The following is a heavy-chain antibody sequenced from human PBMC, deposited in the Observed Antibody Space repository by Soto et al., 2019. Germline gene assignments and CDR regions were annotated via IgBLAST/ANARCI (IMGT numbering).Heavy chain of an antibody. CDR1: GGTFSSYA. V-gene: IGHV1-69*13. Sequence: GASVKVSCKASGGTFSSYAISWVRQAPGQGLEWMGGIIPIFGTANYAQKFQGRVTITADESTSTAYMERSSLRSEDTAVYYCARGDCSSTSGYGGIDYWGQGTLVTVSS. J-gene: IGHJ4*02. D-gene: IGHD2-2*01. CDR2: IIPIFGTA. CDR3: ARGDCSSTSGYGGIDY.